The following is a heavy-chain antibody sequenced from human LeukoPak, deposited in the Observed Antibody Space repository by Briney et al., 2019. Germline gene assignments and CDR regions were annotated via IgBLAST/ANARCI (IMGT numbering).Heavy chain of an antibody. CDR3: ARAAIAAARIYYYMDV. CDR1: GFDLSFYI. V-gene: IGHV3-21*01. CDR2: ISGNSTYI. Sequence: TGGSLRLSCAPSGFDLSFYIMNWVRQAPRKGLEWVSSISGNSTYIYYADSVKGRFTISRDNAENSLYLQMNSLRAEDTAVYYCARAAIAAARIYYYMDVWGKGTTVTVSS. J-gene: IGHJ6*03. D-gene: IGHD6-13*01.